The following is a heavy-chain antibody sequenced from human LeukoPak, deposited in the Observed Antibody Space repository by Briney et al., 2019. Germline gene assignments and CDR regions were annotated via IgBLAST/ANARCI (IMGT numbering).Heavy chain of an antibody. CDR2: ISYSGST. J-gene: IGHJ4*02. CDR3: ARGREVFDY. Sequence: SETLSLTCTVSGGSISSYYWTWIRQPPGKGLEWIGYISYSGSTNYNPSLKSRVTISVDMSKNQFSLKLSSVTAADTAVYYCARGREVFDYWGQGTLVTVSS. V-gene: IGHV4-59*01. CDR1: GGSISSYY.